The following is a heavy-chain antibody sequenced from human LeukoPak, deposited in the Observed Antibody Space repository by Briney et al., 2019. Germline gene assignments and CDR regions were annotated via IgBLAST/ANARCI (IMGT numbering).Heavy chain of an antibody. CDR3: ARRLGGPDRYYYYGMDV. Sequence: PGGSLRLSCAASGFTVSSNYMSWVRQAPGKGLEWVSVIYSGGSTYYADSVKGRFTISRDNSKNTLYLQMNSLRAEDTAVYYCARRLGGPDRYYYYGMDVWSQGTTVTVSS. J-gene: IGHJ6*02. CDR1: GFTVSSNY. D-gene: IGHD1-26*01. CDR2: IYSGGST. V-gene: IGHV3-53*01.